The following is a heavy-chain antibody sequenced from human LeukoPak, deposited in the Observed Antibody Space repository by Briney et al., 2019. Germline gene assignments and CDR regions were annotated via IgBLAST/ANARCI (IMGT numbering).Heavy chain of an antibody. CDR3: ARGYYNSGSYSYYYYYGMDV. J-gene: IGHJ6*02. CDR1: GFTFSSYS. CDR2: ISSSSYI. Sequence: GGSLRLSCAASGFTFSSYSMTWVRQAPGKGLEWVSSISSSSYIYYAESVKGRFTISRDNANNSLYLQMNSLRAEDTAVYYCARGYYNSGSYSYYYYYGMDVWGQGTTVTVSS. D-gene: IGHD3-10*01. V-gene: IGHV3-21*01.